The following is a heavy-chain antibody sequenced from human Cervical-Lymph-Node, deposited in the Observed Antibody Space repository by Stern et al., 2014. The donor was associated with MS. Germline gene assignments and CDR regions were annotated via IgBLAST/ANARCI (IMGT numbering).Heavy chain of an antibody. J-gene: IGHJ6*02. CDR2: VIPFLDSS. CDR1: GDSFSSYT. CDR3: ARSLSTATSYFYYGLDV. V-gene: IGHV1-69*06. Sequence: QVQLVQSGTEIKKSGSSVKVSCKSSGDSFSSYTINWVRQAPGQGLEWVGGVIPFLDSSHYAERFQGRVSLTADKSSTTVYMELNSLRGDDTAVYYCARSLSTATSYFYYGLDVWGQGTTVIVSS. D-gene: IGHD1-1*01.